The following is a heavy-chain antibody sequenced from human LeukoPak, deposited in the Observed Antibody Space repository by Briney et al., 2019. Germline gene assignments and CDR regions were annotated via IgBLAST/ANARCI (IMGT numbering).Heavy chain of an antibody. Sequence: KTSETLSLTCTVSGGSISSDYWSWIRQPPGKGLERIGYISYSRSTNSNPSLKSRVTISIDTSKNQFSLKLTSVTATDTAVYYCARLTARSWFDPWGQGTLVTVSS. CDR3: ARLTARSWFDP. CDR2: ISYSRST. V-gene: IGHV4-59*08. CDR1: GGSISSDY. D-gene: IGHD1-14*01. J-gene: IGHJ5*02.